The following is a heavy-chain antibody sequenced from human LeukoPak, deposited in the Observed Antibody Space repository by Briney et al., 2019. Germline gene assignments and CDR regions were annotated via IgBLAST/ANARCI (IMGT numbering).Heavy chain of an antibody. D-gene: IGHD3-10*01. J-gene: IGHJ6*02. CDR3: AKGSDGSGSYYNGYYYYFAMDV. Sequence: GGSPRLSCAASGFTFSSYAMSWVRLAPGKGLEWVSAICGSGGCTYYADSVKGRFTISRDNSKNTLYLQMNSLRAEDTAVYYCAKGSDGSGSYYNGYYYYFAMDVWGQGTTVTVSS. CDR1: GFTFSSYA. V-gene: IGHV3-23*01. CDR2: ICGSGGCT.